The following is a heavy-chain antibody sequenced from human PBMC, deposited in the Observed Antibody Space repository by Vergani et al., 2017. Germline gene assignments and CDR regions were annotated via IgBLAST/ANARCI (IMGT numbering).Heavy chain of an antibody. Sequence: EVQLVQSGAEVKKPGESLKISCKGSGYSFTSYWIGWVRQMPGKGLEWMGIIYPGDSDTRYSPSFQGQVTISPGKSISTAYLQWSNLKASDTAMYYCARQGKYCYDSSGYRKTYFDYWGQGALVTVSS. V-gene: IGHV5-51*01. CDR2: IYPGDSDT. CDR3: ARQGKYCYDSSGYRKTYFDY. J-gene: IGHJ4*02. CDR1: GYSFTSYW. D-gene: IGHD3-22*01.